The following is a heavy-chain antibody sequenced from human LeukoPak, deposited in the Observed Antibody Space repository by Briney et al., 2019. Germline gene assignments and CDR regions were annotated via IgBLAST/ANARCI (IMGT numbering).Heavy chain of an antibody. D-gene: IGHD6-19*01. CDR1: GFTFSSYA. J-gene: IGHJ4*02. CDR3: AKALCIAVAGTCYYFDY. CDR2: ISGSGGST. V-gene: IGHV3-23*01. Sequence: GGSLRLSCAASGFTFSSYAMSWVRQAPGKGLEWVSTISGSGGSTYYADSVKGRFTISRDNSKNTLYLQMNSLRAEDTAVYYCAKALCIAVAGTCYYFDYWGQGTLVTVSS.